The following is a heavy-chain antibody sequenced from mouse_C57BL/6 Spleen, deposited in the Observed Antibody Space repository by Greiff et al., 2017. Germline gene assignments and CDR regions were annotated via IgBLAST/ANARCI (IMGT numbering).Heavy chain of an antibody. CDR3: ARGHYYGSGWYFDV. J-gene: IGHJ1*03. CDR1: GYAFSSSW. Sequence: QVQLKESGPELVKPGASVKISCKASGYAFSSSWMNWVKQRPGKGLEWIGRIYPGDGDTNYNGKFKGKATLTADKSSSTAYMQLSSLTSEDSAVYFCARGHYYGSGWYFDVWGTGTTVTVSS. D-gene: IGHD1-1*01. V-gene: IGHV1-82*01. CDR2: IYPGDGDT.